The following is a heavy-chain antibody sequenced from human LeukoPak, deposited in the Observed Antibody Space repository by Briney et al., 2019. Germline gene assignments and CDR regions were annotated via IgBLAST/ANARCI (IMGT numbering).Heavy chain of an antibody. CDR2: IRKDGGDI. CDR3: ARDAFGDFSY. D-gene: IGHD3-10*01. CDR1: GLSLGNYW. Sequence: GGSLRLSCAGSGLSLGNYWMDWVRQAPGKGLEWVANIRKDGGDIHYVDSVKGRFTISRDNAKNSVYLQMHRLRAEDTAVYYCARDAFGDFSYWGQGILVTVSS. J-gene: IGHJ4*02. V-gene: IGHV3-7*01.